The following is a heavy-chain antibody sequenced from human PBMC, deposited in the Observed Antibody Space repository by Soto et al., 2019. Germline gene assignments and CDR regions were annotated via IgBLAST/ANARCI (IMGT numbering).Heavy chain of an antibody. CDR2: INAGNGNT. J-gene: IGHJ6*02. Sequence: ASGKVSCEASGYTFSSSVIHWVRQAPGQRLECMGRINAGNGNTKYSQQFHGRVIITRDTPATTAYMELSSLRSEDTGVYFCARGINWNPLYDYYSMHVWGQVTKATVSS. CDR1: GYTFSSSV. CDR3: ARGINWNPLYDYYSMHV. V-gene: IGHV1-3*01. D-gene: IGHD1-1*01.